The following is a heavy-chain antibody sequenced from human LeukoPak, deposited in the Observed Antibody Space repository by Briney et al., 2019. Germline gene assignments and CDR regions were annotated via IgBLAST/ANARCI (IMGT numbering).Heavy chain of an antibody. J-gene: IGHJ4*02. V-gene: IGHV3-21*01. Sequence: KPGGSLRLSCAASGFTFSSYSMNWVRQAPGKGLEWVSSISSSSSYIYHADSVKGRFTISRDNAKNSLYLQMNSLRAEDTAVYYCARDSLPGYDILTGYSAAPFDYWGQGTLVTVSS. D-gene: IGHD3-9*01. CDR3: ARDSLPGYDILTGYSAAPFDY. CDR1: GFTFSSYS. CDR2: ISSSSSYI.